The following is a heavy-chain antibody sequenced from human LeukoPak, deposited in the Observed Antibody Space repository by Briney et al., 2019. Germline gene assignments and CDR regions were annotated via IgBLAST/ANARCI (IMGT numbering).Heavy chain of an antibody. J-gene: IGHJ4*02. Sequence: GGSLRLSCAASAFTFSSYSMNWVRQAPGKGLEWVSSISSSSGYIYYADSVKGRFTISRDNAKSSLYLQMNSLRAEDTAVYYCARGTHYYDSSGDFDYWGQGTLVTVSS. CDR1: AFTFSSYS. CDR2: ISSSSGYI. V-gene: IGHV3-21*01. CDR3: ARGTHYYDSSGDFDY. D-gene: IGHD3-22*01.